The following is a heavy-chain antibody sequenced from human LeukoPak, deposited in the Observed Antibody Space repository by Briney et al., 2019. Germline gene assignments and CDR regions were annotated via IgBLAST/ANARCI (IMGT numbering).Heavy chain of an antibody. CDR2: IYTSGST. Sequence: SETLSLTCTVSGGSICSYYWSWIRQPAGKGLEWIGRIYTSGSTNYNPSLKSRVTMSVDTSKNQFSLKLSSVTAADTAVYYCARESMVRGNDAFDIWGQGTMVTVSS. CDR1: GGSICSYY. CDR3: ARESMVRGNDAFDI. D-gene: IGHD3-10*01. V-gene: IGHV4-4*07. J-gene: IGHJ3*02.